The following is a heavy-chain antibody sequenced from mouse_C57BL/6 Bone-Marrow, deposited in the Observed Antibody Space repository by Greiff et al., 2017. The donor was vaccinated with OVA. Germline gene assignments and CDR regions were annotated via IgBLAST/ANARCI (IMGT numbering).Heavy chain of an antibody. J-gene: IGHJ3*01. V-gene: IGHV1-80*01. CDR3: AREDLFAY. CDR1: GYAFSSYW. CDR2: IYPGDGDT. Sequence: VQLVESGAELVKPGASVKISCKASGYAFSSYWMNWVKQRPGKGLEWIGQIYPGDGDTNYNGKFKGKATLTADKSSSTAYMQLSSLTSEDSAVYFCAREDLFAYWGQGTLVTVSA.